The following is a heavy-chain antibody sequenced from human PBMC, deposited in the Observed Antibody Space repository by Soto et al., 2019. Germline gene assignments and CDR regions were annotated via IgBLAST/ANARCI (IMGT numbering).Heavy chain of an antibody. CDR2: INPSGGST. J-gene: IGHJ5*02. CDR3: ASSSRDGYNPPNWFDP. V-gene: IGHV1-46*01. Sequence: DSVKVSCKASGYTFTSYYMHWVRQAPGQGLEWMGIINPSGGSTSYAQKFQGRVTMTRDTSTSTVYMELSSLRSEDTAVYYCASSSRDGYNPPNWFDPWGQGTLVTVSS. CDR1: GYTFTSYY. D-gene: IGHD5-12*01.